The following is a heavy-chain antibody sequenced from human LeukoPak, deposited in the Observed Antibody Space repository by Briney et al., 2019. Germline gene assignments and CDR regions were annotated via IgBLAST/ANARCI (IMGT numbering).Heavy chain of an antibody. J-gene: IGHJ4*02. D-gene: IGHD5-18*01. CDR2: VSSSGSTI. V-gene: IGHV3-48*03. Sequence: GGSLGLSCTASGFTFISYAMGWVRQAPGKGLEWVSYVSSSGSTIYYADSVKGRFTISRDNAKNSLYLQMNSLRAEDTAVYYCARNSYGDYWGQGTLVTVSS. CDR1: GFTFISYA. CDR3: ARNSYGDY.